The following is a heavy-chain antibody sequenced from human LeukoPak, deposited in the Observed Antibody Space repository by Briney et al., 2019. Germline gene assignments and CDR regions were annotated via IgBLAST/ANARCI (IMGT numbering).Heavy chain of an antibody. CDR1: GFTFSIYG. V-gene: IGHV3-48*02. CDR2: SNTDGTI. J-gene: IGHJ3*01. Sequence: GGSLRLSCAASGFTFSIYGMHWVRQAPGKGLEWISYSNTDGTISYADSVKGRFTISRDNAENSLYLQMNSLRDEDTAVYFCVRDRDYAFDFWGQGTMVTVSS. CDR3: VRDRDYAFDF.